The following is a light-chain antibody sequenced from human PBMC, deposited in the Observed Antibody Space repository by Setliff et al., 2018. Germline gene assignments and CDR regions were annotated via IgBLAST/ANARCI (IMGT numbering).Light chain of an antibody. CDR2: EVN. V-gene: IGLV2-8*01. CDR3: SSNIGSNNFDV. CDR1: SSDIGGYKY. J-gene: IGLJ1*01. Sequence: QSVLTQPPSASGSPGQSVTISCTGTSSDIGGYKYVSWYQQHPGKAPKLMIYEVNKRPSGVPDRFSDSKSGNTASLTVSGLQAEDEADYYCSSNIGSNNFDVFGTGTKVTVL.